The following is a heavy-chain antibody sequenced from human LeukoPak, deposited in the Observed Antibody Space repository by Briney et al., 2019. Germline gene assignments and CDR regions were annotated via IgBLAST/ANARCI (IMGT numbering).Heavy chain of an antibody. CDR1: GFTLSSYA. J-gene: IGHJ3*02. CDR3: AREWSITGTTMEDAFDI. V-gene: IGHV3-30-3*01. D-gene: IGHD1-7*01. CDR2: ISYDGSNK. Sequence: GGSLRLSCAASGFTLSSYAMHWVRQAPGKGLEWVAVISYDGSNKYYADSVKGRFTISRDNSKNTLYLQMNSLRAEDTAVYYCAREWSITGTTMEDAFDIWGQGTMVTVSS.